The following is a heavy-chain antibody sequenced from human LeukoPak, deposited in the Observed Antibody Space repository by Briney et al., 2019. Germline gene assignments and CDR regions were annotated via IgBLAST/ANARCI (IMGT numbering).Heavy chain of an antibody. CDR3: AREEQLAPFDY. CDR2: IWYDGSNK. V-gene: IGHV3-33*08. J-gene: IGHJ4*02. Sequence: PGGSLRLSCAASGFAFDSYWMSWVRQAPGKGLEWVAVIWYDGSNKYYADSVKGRFTISRDNSKNTLYLQMNSLRAEDTAVYYCAREEQLAPFDYWGQGTLVTVSS. D-gene: IGHD6-6*01. CDR1: GFAFDSYW.